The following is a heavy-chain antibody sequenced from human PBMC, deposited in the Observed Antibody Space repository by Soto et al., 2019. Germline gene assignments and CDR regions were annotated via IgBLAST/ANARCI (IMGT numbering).Heavy chain of an antibody. Sequence: GGSLRLSCVPSGFTFSSYAMSWVRQAPGKGLEWVSVFSVSGGNTYYADSVKGRFTISRDNSKNTLYLQMSSLRADDTAVYYCAKNPGYYYDSTGYHFDYWGQGTLVTVSS. J-gene: IGHJ4*02. CDR2: FSVSGGNT. V-gene: IGHV3-23*01. CDR3: AKNPGYYYDSTGYHFDY. CDR1: GFTFSSYA. D-gene: IGHD3-22*01.